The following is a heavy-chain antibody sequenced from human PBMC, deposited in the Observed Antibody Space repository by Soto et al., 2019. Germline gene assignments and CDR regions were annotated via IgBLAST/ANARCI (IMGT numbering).Heavy chain of an antibody. D-gene: IGHD2-8*01. CDR1: GYTLTELS. Sequence: ASVKVSCKVSGYTLTELSMHWVLQAPGKGLEWMGGFDPEDGETIYAQKFQGRVTMTEDTSTDTAYMELSSLRSEDTAVYYCATALMVYAIYAFDIWGQGTMVTVSS. CDR2: FDPEDGET. V-gene: IGHV1-24*01. J-gene: IGHJ3*02. CDR3: ATALMVYAIYAFDI.